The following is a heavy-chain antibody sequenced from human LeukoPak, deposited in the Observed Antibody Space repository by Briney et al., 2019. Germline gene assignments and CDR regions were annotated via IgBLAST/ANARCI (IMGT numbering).Heavy chain of an antibody. Sequence: GGSLRLSCTASGFTFSSYEMNWVRQAPGKGLEWLSYITSSSSKTYYADSVKGRFTISRDNAKNSLYLQMNSLRAEDTAVYYCARDLGDYVGYDAFDIWGQGTMVTVSS. V-gene: IGHV3-48*03. CDR3: ARDLGDYVGYDAFDI. CDR2: ITSSSSKT. D-gene: IGHD4-17*01. J-gene: IGHJ3*02. CDR1: GFTFSSYE.